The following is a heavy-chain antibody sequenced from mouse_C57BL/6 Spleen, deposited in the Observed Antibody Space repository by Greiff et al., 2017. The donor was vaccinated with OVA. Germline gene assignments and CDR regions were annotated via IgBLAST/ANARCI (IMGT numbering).Heavy chain of an antibody. D-gene: IGHD1-1*01. J-gene: IGHJ2*01. CDR1: GYTFTSYW. V-gene: IGHV1-64*01. Sequence: QVQLQQSGAELVKPGASVKLSCKASGYTFTSYWMHWVKQRPGQGLEWIGMIHPNSGSTNYNEKFKSKATLTVDKSSSTAYMQLSSLTSEDSAVYYCAREATTVLDYWGQGTTLTVSS. CDR3: AREATTVLDY. CDR2: IHPNSGST.